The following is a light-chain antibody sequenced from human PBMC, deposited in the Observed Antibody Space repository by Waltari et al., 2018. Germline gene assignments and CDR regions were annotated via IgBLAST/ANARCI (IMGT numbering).Light chain of an antibody. CDR2: DVT. V-gene: IGLV2-11*01. CDR1: RSTVGGYNL. J-gene: IGLJ2*01. CDR3: SSYAGNYVA. Sequence: YGLTQPCSGSGSPGQSVTTCCPGSRSTVGGYNLVSWYQQHPGKAPKLIISDVTKRPAGVPDRFSGSKSGNTASLTISGLQAEDEADYYCSSYAGNYVAFGGGTKLTVL.